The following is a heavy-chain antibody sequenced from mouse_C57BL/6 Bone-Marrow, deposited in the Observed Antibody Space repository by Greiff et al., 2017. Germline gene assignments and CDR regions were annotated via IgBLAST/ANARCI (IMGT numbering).Heavy chain of an antibody. Sequence: VQLQQPGAELVKPGASVKLSCKASGYTFTSYWMHWVKQRPGQGLEWIGMIHPNSSSTNYNQKFKSKATLTVDKSSSTAYMQLSSLTSEDSAVYYYARVWLQYYFDDWGKGTTLTVSS. CDR2: IHPNSSST. V-gene: IGHV1-64*01. D-gene: IGHD2-2*01. J-gene: IGHJ2*01. CDR1: GYTFTSYW. CDR3: ARVWLQYYFDD.